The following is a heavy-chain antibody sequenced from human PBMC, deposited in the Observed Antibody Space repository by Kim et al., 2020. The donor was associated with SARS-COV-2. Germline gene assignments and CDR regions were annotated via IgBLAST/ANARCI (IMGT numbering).Heavy chain of an antibody. CDR3: ARDRLAAAGSAGWFDP. V-gene: IGHV4-31*03. Sequence: SETLSLTCTVSGGSISSGGYYWSWIRQHPGKGLEWIGYIYYSGSTSYNPSLKSRVTISADRSKNHFSMKLTSVTAADTAVYYCARDRLAAAGSAGWFDPWGQGTLVTVSS. CDR2: IYYSGST. J-gene: IGHJ5*02. CDR1: GGSISSGGYY. D-gene: IGHD6-13*01.